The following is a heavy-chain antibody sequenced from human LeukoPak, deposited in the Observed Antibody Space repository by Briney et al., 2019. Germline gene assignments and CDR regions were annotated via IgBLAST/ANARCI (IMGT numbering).Heavy chain of an antibody. CDR2: IYHSGST. CDR1: GGSISSGGYS. J-gene: IGHJ3*02. Sequence: PSQTLSLTCAVSGGSISSGGYSWSWIRQPPGKGLEWIGYIYHSGSTYYNPSLKSRVTISVDRSKNQFSLKLSSVTAADTAVYYCARAYRPYIVVPFDIWGQGTMVTVSS. D-gene: IGHD5-12*01. V-gene: IGHV4-30-2*01. CDR3: ARAYRPYIVVPFDI.